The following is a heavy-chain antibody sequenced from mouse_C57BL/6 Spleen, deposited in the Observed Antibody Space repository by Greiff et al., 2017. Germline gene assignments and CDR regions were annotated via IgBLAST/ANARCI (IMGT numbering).Heavy chain of an antibody. CDR1: GYTFTSYW. V-gene: IGHV1-69*01. D-gene: IGHD1-1*01. Sequence: VQLQQPGAEPVMPGASVKLSCKASGYTFTSYWMHWVKQRPGQGLEWIGEIDPSDSYTNYNQKFKGKSTLTVDKSSSTAYMQLSSLTSEDSAVYYCAIYGSSAYWGQGTLVTVSA. CDR3: AIYGSSAY. CDR2: IDPSDSYT. J-gene: IGHJ3*01.